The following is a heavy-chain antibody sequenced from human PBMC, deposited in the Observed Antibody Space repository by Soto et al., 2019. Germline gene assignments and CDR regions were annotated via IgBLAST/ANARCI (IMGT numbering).Heavy chain of an antibody. D-gene: IGHD1-1*01. J-gene: IGHJ3*02. CDR1: GYTFTSYD. CDR2: INPSGGST. Sequence: ASVKVSCKASGYTFTSYDINWVRQAPGQGLEWMGIINPSGGSTSYAQKFQGRVTMTRDTSTSTVYMELSSLRSEDTAVYYCARDSDHNWLATMGDAFDIWGQGTMVTVSS. CDR3: ARDSDHNWLATMGDAFDI. V-gene: IGHV1-46*01.